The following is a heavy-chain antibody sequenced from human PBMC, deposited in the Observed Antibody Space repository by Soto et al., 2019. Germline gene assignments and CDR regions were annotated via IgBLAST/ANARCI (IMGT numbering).Heavy chain of an antibody. V-gene: IGHV1-69*01. D-gene: IGHD3-10*01. CDR3: ARVTSMVRGVIDNWFDP. CDR2: IIPMYGPA. CDR1: GGTFSSYA. J-gene: IGHJ5*02. Sequence: QVPLVQSGAEVKKPGSSVTVSCKASGGTFSSYAIHWVRQAPGQGLEWMGGIIPMYGPAKYAQRLQGRVTITADESTTTVYRELTSLTSQDTAVYYCARVTSMVRGVIDNWFDPWGHGTLVTVSS.